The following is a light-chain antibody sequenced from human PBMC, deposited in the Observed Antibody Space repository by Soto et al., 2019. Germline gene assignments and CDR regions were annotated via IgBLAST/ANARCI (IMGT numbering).Light chain of an antibody. Sequence: DIQMTQSPSSLSASVGDRVTITCRASQGVGKYLAWFQQRPGQAPKSLIDATSTLQTGGPSRFSGSGSGTEFTLTISSLQPEDVATYYCLQYNSYPQTFGQGTKLEIK. V-gene: IGKV1-16*01. CDR1: QGVGKY. J-gene: IGKJ2*01. CDR2: ATS. CDR3: LQYNSYPQT.